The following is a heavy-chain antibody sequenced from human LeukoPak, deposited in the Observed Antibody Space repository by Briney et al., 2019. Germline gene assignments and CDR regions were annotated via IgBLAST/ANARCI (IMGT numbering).Heavy chain of an antibody. CDR3: ARAVAADF. J-gene: IGHJ4*02. CDR2: ISSTSSTI. Sequence: PGGSLRLSCTASGFTFSDYTRNWVRQAPGKGLAWVSSISSTSSTIYYADSVKGRFTISRDNARNSLYLQMNSLRDEDTAVYYCARAVAADFWGQGTQVTVSS. D-gene: IGHD6-19*01. CDR1: GFTFSDYT. V-gene: IGHV3-48*02.